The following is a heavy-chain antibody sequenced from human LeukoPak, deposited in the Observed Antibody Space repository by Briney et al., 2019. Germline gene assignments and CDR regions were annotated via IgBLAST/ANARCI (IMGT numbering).Heavy chain of an antibody. J-gene: IGHJ3*02. D-gene: IGHD3-9*01. CDR1: GGSISSSSYY. CDR2: IYYSGST. V-gene: IGHV4-30-4*08. Sequence: SETLSLTCTVSGGSISSSSYYWGWIRQPPGKGLEWIGYIYYSGSTYYNPSLKSRVTISVDTSKNQFSLKLSSVTAADTAVYYCARTYYDILTGYYKDAFDIWGQGTMVTVSS. CDR3: ARTYYDILTGYYKDAFDI.